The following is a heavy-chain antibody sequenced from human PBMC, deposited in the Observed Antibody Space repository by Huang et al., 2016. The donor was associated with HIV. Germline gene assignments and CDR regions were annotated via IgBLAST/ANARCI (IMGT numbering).Heavy chain of an antibody. CDR3: AYTNYYDTSGSPFGF. J-gene: IGHJ4*02. Sequence: QITLKESGPTLVKPTQTLTLTCTFSGFSLTTSGVGVGWIRQPPGQALEWLALIYWNDDKTYSPSLKIRLTITQDTYNNQAVLTVANMDPVDTATYFCAYTNYYDTSGSPFGFWGQGTLVTVSS. D-gene: IGHD3-22*01. CDR2: IYWNDDK. CDR1: GFSLTTSGVG. V-gene: IGHV2-5*01.